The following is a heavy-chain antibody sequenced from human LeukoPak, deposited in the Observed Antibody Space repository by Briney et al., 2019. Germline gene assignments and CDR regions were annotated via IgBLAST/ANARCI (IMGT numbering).Heavy chain of an antibody. D-gene: IGHD2-2*02. J-gene: IGHJ1*01. CDR1: GGSISSGTYF. Sequence: SETLSLTCTVSGGSISSGTYFWSWIRQPAGKGLEWIGRIYTSRSTNYNPSLKSRVTMSVDTSRNQFSLRLSSVTAADTAVYYCASEVPASIDYFQHWGQGTLVTVSS. V-gene: IGHV4-61*02. CDR2: IYTSRST. CDR3: ASEVPASIDYFQH.